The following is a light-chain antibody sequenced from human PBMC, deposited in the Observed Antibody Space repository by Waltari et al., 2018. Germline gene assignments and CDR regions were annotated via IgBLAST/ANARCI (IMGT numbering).Light chain of an antibody. V-gene: IGLV1-51*01. CDR2: DNS. J-gene: IGLJ2*01. Sequence: QSVLTQPPSVSAAPGPKFTISYSGTSSTIGPVHVSWFQQLPGTVPKVVIYDNSERPPGIPDRFSGSKSGTSATLGITGLQTGDEACYYCGTWDHSLHGVVFGGGTELTVL. CDR1: SSTIGPVH. CDR3: GTWDHSLHGVV.